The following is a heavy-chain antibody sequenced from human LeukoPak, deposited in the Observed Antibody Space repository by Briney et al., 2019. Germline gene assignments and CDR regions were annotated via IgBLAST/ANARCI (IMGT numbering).Heavy chain of an antibody. D-gene: IGHD1-1*01. CDR3: GRDRHWNQGNFDY. Sequence: ASVKVSCKAFGYTITGYYIHWVRQAPGQGLEWMGWINANNGVTNSAQKFQGRVTMTRDTSIGTAYMEPNRLTYDDTAVYYCGRDRHWNQGNFDYWGQGTLVTVPS. CDR2: INANNGVT. V-gene: IGHV1-2*02. J-gene: IGHJ4*02. CDR1: GYTITGYY.